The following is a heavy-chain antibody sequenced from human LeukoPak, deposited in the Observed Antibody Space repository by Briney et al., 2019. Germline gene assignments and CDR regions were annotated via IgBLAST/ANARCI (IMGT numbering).Heavy chain of an antibody. CDR3: AVCHWHSSGCRNDY. J-gene: IGHJ4*02. D-gene: IGHD6-19*01. CDR1: GFTFISYA. CDR2: ISGSGGST. Sequence: GGSLRLSCAASGFTFISYAMSWVRQAPVKGLEWVSIISGSGGSTYYADSVKGRFTISRDNSKNTLYLQMNSLRAEDTAVYYCAVCHWHSSGCRNDYWGQGTLVTVSS. V-gene: IGHV3-23*01.